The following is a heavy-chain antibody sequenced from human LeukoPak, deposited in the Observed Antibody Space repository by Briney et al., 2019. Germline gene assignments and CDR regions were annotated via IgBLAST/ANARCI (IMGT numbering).Heavy chain of an antibody. CDR1: GYTFTGYY. Sequence: GASVKVSCKASGYTFTGYYMHWVRQAPGQGLEWMGRINPNSGGTNYAQKFQGRVTMTRDTSISTAYMELSRLRSDDTVVYYCARGGNFRDYYDSSGFYWGQGTLVTVSS. V-gene: IGHV1-2*05. CDR3: ARGGNFRDYYDSSGFY. D-gene: IGHD3-22*01. J-gene: IGHJ4*02. CDR2: INPNSGGT.